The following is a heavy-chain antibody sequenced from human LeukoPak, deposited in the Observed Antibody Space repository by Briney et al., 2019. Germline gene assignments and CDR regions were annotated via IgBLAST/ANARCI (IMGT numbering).Heavy chain of an antibody. V-gene: IGHV4-38-2*02. Sequence: PSETLSLTCTVSGYSISSGYYWGWIRQPPGKGLEWIGSIYHSGSTYYNPSLKSRVTISVATSKNQFSLKLSSVTAADTAVYYCARHPVSSTSRHPNFWFDPWGQGTLVTVSS. CDR3: ARHPVSSTSRHPNFWFDP. CDR2: IYHSGST. CDR1: GYSISSGYY. J-gene: IGHJ5*02. D-gene: IGHD2-2*01.